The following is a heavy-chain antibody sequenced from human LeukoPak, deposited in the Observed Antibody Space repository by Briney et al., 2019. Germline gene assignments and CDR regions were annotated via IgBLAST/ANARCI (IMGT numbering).Heavy chain of an antibody. D-gene: IGHD4-17*01. CDR3: AKDPVDYGDYDYYFDY. CDR1: GFTFSSYG. J-gene: IGHJ4*02. CDR2: ISYDGSNK. V-gene: IGHV3-30*18. Sequence: GGSLRLSCAASGFTFSSYGMHWVRQAPGKGLEWVAVISYDGSNKYYADSVKGRFTISRDNSKNTLYLQMNSLRAEDTAVYYCAKDPVDYGDYDYYFDYWGQGTLVTVSS.